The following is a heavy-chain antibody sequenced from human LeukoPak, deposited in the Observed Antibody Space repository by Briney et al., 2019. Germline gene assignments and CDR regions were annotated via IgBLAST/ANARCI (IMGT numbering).Heavy chain of an antibody. Sequence: GGSLRLSCAASGFTFSSYAMSWVRQAPGKGLEWVSAISGSGGSTYYADSVKGRFTISRDNSKNTLYLQMNSLRAEDTAVYYCARDGEGLRLPYYYGMDVWGQGTTVTVSS. CDR2: ISGSGGST. J-gene: IGHJ6*02. D-gene: IGHD5-12*01. CDR3: ARDGEGLRLPYYYGMDV. V-gene: IGHV3-23*01. CDR1: GFTFSSYA.